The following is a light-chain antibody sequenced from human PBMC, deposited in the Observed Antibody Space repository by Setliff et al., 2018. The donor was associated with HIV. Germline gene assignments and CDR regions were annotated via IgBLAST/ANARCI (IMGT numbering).Light chain of an antibody. V-gene: IGLV1-47*01. J-gene: IGLJ1*01. Sequence: PGQTVTISCSGSSSNIETHYVYWYQQFPGTAPKLLIYRNDQRPSGVPARFSGSKSGTSAALTISDLRAEDEAEYFCAAWNDRPTGIYGFGTGTKVTVL. CDR1: SSNIETHY. CDR2: RND. CDR3: AAWNDRPTGIYG.